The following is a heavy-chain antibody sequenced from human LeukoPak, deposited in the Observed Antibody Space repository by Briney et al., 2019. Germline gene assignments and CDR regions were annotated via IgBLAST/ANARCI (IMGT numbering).Heavy chain of an antibody. J-gene: IGHJ5*02. Sequence: SETLSLTCTVSDYSISSGYYWDWIRQPPGKGLEWIGTIYHSGSTYYNPSLKSRVTISVDTSKNQFSLNLTSVTAADTAVYYCTRGLGFPNWFDPWGQGTLVTVSS. CDR1: DYSISSGYY. D-gene: IGHD2/OR15-2a*01. CDR3: TRGLGFPNWFDP. CDR2: IYHSGST. V-gene: IGHV4-38-2*02.